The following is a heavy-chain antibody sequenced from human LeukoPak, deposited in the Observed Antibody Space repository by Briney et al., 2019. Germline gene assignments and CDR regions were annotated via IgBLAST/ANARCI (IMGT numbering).Heavy chain of an antibody. V-gene: IGHV4-39*02. CDR1: GGSISSSSYY. D-gene: IGHD1-14*01. J-gene: IGHJ3*02. CDR2: IYYSGST. CDR3: ARDGRIQPSLGAFDI. Sequence: SETLSLTCTVSGGSISSSSYYWGWIRQPPGKGLEWIGSIYYSGSTYYNPSLKSRVTISVDTSKNQFSLQLNSVTPEDTAVYYCARDGRIQPSLGAFDIWGQGTMVTVSS.